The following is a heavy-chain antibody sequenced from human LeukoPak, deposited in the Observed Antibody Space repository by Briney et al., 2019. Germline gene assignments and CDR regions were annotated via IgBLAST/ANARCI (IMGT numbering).Heavy chain of an antibody. CDR2: ISSSSSYI. CDR3: AKDRWVRDVVTTSVGGLFDY. V-gene: IGHV3-21*04. J-gene: IGHJ4*02. D-gene: IGHD5-12*01. Sequence: GGSLRLSCAASGFTFSNYNMNWVRQAPGKGLEWVSSISSSSSYIYYADSVKGRFTISRDNAKNSLYLQMDSLRVGDTAVYYCAKDRWVRDVVTTSVGGLFDYWGQGALVTVSS. CDR1: GFTFSNYN.